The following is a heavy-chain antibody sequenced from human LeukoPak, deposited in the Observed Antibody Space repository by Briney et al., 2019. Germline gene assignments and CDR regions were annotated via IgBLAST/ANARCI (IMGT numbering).Heavy chain of an antibody. Sequence: GESLKISCKGSGYSFTSLWIAWVRQMPGKGLEWMGIIYPGDSDTRYSPSFQGQVTISADKSISTAYLQWSSLKASDTAMYYCARLTCSSTSCYTGFYYWGQGTLVTVSS. V-gene: IGHV5-51*01. CDR3: ARLTCSSTSCYTGFYY. CDR2: IYPGDSDT. J-gene: IGHJ4*02. CDR1: GYSFTSLW. D-gene: IGHD2-2*02.